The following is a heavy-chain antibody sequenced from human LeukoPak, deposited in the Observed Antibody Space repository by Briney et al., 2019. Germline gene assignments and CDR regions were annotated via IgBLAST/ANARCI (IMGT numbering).Heavy chain of an antibody. D-gene: IGHD5-12*01. CDR2: IYPGDADT. Sequence: PGASLKISCKGSGYSFTSYWIGWVRQLPGKGQGWMGIIYPGDADTRYSPSFQGQVTISADKSISTAYLQWSSLKASDTAMYYCARRWYSGYDLHNWFDPWGQGTLVTVSS. J-gene: IGHJ5*02. CDR1: GYSFTSYW. CDR3: ARRWYSGYDLHNWFDP. V-gene: IGHV5-51*01.